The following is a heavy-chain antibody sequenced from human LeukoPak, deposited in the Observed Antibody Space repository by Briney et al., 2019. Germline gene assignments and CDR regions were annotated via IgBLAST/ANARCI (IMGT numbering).Heavy chain of an antibody. J-gene: IGHJ4*02. V-gene: IGHV3-21*01. CDR2: ISSSSSYI. Sequence: GGSLRLSCAASGFTFSSYSMNWVRQAPGKGLEWVSSISSSSSYIYYADSVKGRFTISRDNAKNSLYLQMNSLRAEDTAVYYCARREKLGYFDYWGQGTLVTVSS. D-gene: IGHD6-13*01. CDR1: GFTFSSYS. CDR3: ARREKLGYFDY.